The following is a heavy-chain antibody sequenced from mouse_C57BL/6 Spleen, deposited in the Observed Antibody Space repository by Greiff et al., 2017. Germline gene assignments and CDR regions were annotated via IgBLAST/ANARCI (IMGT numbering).Heavy chain of an antibody. CDR1: GYTFTSYW. D-gene: IGHD1-2*01. CDR2: IDPSDSYT. J-gene: IGHJ3*01. CDR3: ARGGYYGDGFAY. Sequence: QVQLQQPGAELVKPGASVKLSCKASGYTFTSYWMQWVKQRPGQGLEWIGEIDPSDSYTNYNQKFKGKATLTVDTSSSTAYMQLSSLTSEDSAVYYCARGGYYGDGFAYWGQGTLVTVSA. V-gene: IGHV1-50*01.